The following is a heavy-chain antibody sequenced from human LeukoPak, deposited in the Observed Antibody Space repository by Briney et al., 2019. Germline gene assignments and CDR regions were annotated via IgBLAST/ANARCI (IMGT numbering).Heavy chain of an antibody. V-gene: IGHV3-33*01. D-gene: IGHD3-10*01. CDR3: ARTPNYYGSGLPHY. CDR2: MWYDGSNK. J-gene: IGHJ4*02. Sequence: PGGSLRLSCAASGFTFSSYGMHWVRQAPGKGLEWVAVMWYDGSNKYYADSVKGRFTISRDNSKNTLYLQMNSLRAEDTAVYYCARTPNYYGSGLPHYWGQGTLVTVSS. CDR1: GFTFSSYG.